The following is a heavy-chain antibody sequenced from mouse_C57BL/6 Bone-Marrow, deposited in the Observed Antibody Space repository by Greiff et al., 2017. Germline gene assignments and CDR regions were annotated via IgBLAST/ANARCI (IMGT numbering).Heavy chain of an antibody. J-gene: IGHJ3*01. D-gene: IGHD2-5*01. CDR2: ISYDGSN. V-gene: IGHV3-6*01. Sequence: VQLKESGPGLVKPSQSLSLTCSVTGYSITSGYYWNWIRQFPGNKLEWMGYISYDGSNNYNPSLKNRISITRDTSKNQFFLKLNSVTTEDTATYYCARDDSNYERVLAYWGQGTLVTVSA. CDR1: GYSITSGYY. CDR3: ARDDSNYERVLAY.